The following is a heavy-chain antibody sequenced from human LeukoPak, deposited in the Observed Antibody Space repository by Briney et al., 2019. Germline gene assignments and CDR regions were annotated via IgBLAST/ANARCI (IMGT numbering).Heavy chain of an antibody. V-gene: IGHV3-48*03. CDR1: GFTFSSYE. J-gene: IGHJ4*02. D-gene: IGHD6-13*01. CDR2: ISSSGSTI. Sequence: GGSLRLSCAASGFTFSSYEMNWVRQAPGKGQEWVSYISSSGSTIYYADSVKGRFTISRGNAKNSLYLQMNSLRAEDTAVYYCAIENPSSSWWGGVDYWGQGTLVTVSS. CDR3: AIENPSSSWWGGVDY.